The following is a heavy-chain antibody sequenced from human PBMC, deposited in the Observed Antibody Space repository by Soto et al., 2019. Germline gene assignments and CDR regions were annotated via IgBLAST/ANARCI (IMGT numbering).Heavy chain of an antibody. J-gene: IGHJ6*02. CDR3: ARIEYSSSSGGMDV. D-gene: IGHD6-6*01. CDR1: GFTFSSYE. Sequence: PGGSLRLSCAASGFTFSSYEMNWVRQAPGKGLEWVSYISSSGSTIYYADSVKGRFTISRDNAKNSLYLQMNRLRAEDTAVYYCARIEYSSSSGGMDVWGQGTTVTVS. V-gene: IGHV3-48*03. CDR2: ISSSGSTI.